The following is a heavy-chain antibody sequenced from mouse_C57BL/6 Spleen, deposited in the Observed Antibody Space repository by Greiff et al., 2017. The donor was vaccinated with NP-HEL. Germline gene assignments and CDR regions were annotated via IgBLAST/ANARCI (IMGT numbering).Heavy chain of an antibody. CDR1: GYTFTSYW. CDR3: AREIYYGSSYCY. CDR2: IHPNSGST. D-gene: IGHD1-1*01. J-gene: IGHJ2*01. V-gene: IGHV1-64*01. Sequence: QVQLQQPGAELVKPGASVKLSCKASGYTFTSYWMHWVKQRPGQGLEWIGMIHPNSGSTNYNEKFKSKATLTVDKSSSTAYMQLSSLTSEDSAVYYCAREIYYGSSYCYWGQGTTLTVSS.